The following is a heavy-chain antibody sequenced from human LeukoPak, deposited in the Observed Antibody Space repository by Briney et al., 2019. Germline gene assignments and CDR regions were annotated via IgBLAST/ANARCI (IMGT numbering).Heavy chain of an antibody. V-gene: IGHV3-30-3*01. CDR1: GFTFSSHA. J-gene: IGHJ6*02. Sequence: GGSLRLSCAASGFTFSSHAMHWVRQAPGKGLEWVALISYAGGDKYYADSVKGRFTISRDNSKNTLYLQMNGLRAEDTAVYYCARDLRPRLTGDLAYYYYGMDVWGQGTTVTVSS. D-gene: IGHD7-27*01. CDR2: ISYAGGDK. CDR3: ARDLRPRLTGDLAYYYYGMDV.